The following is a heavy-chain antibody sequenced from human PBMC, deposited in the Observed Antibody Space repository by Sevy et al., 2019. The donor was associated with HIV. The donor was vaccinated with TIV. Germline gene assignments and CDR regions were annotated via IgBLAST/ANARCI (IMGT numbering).Heavy chain of an antibody. CDR3: TTDSKKRGLSALLDY. CDR1: GFTFSNAW. V-gene: IGHV3-15*01. Sequence: GGALRLSCAASGFTFSNAWMSWVPQAPGKGPEWGGRTKSKTDGGTTDYAAPVKGRFTISRDDSKNTLYPQMNSLKTEDTAIYYCTTDSKKRGLSALLDYWGQGTLVTVSS. J-gene: IGHJ4*02. D-gene: IGHD3-10*01. CDR2: TKSKTDGGTT.